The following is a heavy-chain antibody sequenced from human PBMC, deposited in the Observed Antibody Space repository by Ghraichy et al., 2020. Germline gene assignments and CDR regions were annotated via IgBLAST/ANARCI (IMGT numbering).Heavy chain of an antibody. CDR2: TYYTEST. CDR3: ARGVSVKYYGMDV. Sequence: SETLSLTCTVSGDSLSSDYWSWFRQPPGKGLECIGYTYYTESTHYNPSLKSRITISVDRSKNQISLRLRSVTAADTSVYYCARGVSVKYYGMDVWGQGTTVAVSS. V-gene: IGHV4-59*01. D-gene: IGHD3-16*01. J-gene: IGHJ6*02. CDR1: GDSLSSDY.